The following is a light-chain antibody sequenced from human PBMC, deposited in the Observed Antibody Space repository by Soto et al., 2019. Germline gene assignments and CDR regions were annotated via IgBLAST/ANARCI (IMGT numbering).Light chain of an antibody. Sequence: QSVLTQPASVSGSPGQSITISCTGTSSDVGGYNYVSWYQQLPGKAPKLMIYDVSNRPSGVSDRFSGSKSGNTASLTISGLQAEDEADYYCSSYTSSSTLGVFGTGTKVTLL. CDR2: DVS. J-gene: IGLJ1*01. CDR1: SSDVGGYNY. V-gene: IGLV2-14*03. CDR3: SSYTSSSTLGV.